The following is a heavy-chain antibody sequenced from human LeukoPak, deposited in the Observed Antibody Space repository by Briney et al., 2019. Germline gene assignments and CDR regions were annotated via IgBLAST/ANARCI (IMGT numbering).Heavy chain of an antibody. CDR2: IYHSGST. Sequence: ASGTLSLTCAVSGGSISSSNWWSWVRQPPGKGLEWIGEIYHSGSTNYNPSLKSRVTISVDTSKNQFSLKLSSVTAADTAVYYCARELRYFGAFDIWGQGTMVTVSS. CDR3: ARELRYFGAFDI. D-gene: IGHD3-9*01. J-gene: IGHJ3*02. V-gene: IGHV4-4*02. CDR1: GGSISSSNW.